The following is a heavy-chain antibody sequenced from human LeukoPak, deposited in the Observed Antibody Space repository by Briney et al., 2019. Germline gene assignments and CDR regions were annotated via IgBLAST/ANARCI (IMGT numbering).Heavy chain of an antibody. J-gene: IGHJ4*02. CDR2: IYYSGST. Sequence: SETLSLTCTVSGGSISSGDYYWSWIRKPPGKGLEWIGYIYYSGSTYYNPSLKSRVTISVDTSKNQFSLKLSSVTAADTAVYYCARVLWELPELHFDYWGQGTLVTVSS. V-gene: IGHV4-30-4*01. CDR3: ARVLWELPELHFDY. D-gene: IGHD1-26*01. CDR1: GGSISSGDYY.